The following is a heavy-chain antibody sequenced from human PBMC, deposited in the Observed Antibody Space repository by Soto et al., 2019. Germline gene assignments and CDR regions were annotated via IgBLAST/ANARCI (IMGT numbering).Heavy chain of an antibody. Sequence: QVQLVQSGAEVKKPGASVQVSCKASGYTFTSYDSNWVRQATGQGLEWMGWMNPNSGNTGYAQKFQGRVTMTRNTSISTAYMELSSLRSEDTAVYYCARTKEWWLRYPSDYWGQGTLVTVSS. D-gene: IGHD5-12*01. CDR1: GYTFTSYD. J-gene: IGHJ4*02. CDR2: MNPNSGNT. V-gene: IGHV1-8*01. CDR3: ARTKEWWLRYPSDY.